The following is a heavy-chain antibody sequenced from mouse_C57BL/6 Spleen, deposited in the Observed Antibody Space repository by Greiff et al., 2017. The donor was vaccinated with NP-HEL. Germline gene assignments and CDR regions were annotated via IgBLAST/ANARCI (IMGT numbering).Heavy chain of an antibody. Sequence: QVQLQQPGAELVKPGALVKLSCKASGYTFTSYWMHWVKQRPGQGLEWIGMIHPNSGSTNYNEKFKSKATLTVDKSSSTAYMQLSSLTSEDSAVYYCARSLYYGSSFYWYFDVWGTGTTVTVSS. CDR1: GYTFTSYW. J-gene: IGHJ1*03. CDR2: IHPNSGST. CDR3: ARSLYYGSSFYWYFDV. V-gene: IGHV1-64*01. D-gene: IGHD1-1*01.